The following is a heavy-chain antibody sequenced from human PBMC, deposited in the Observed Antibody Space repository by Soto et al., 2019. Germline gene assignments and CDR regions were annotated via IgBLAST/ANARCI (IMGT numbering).Heavy chain of an antibody. CDR1: GGSVRRGNYY. CDR3: ARADYATGSYYPDY. V-gene: IGHV4-31*03. D-gene: IGHD3-10*01. J-gene: IGHJ4*02. CDR2: ISNSGRT. Sequence: QVQLQESGPGLVKPSQTLSLTCTVSGGSVRRGNYYWSWIRQFPGEGLEWIGYISNSGRTHYNPSPMSRITILVDTSKNQFFLELRSVTAADTALYYCARADYATGSYYPDYWGQGTLVTVSS.